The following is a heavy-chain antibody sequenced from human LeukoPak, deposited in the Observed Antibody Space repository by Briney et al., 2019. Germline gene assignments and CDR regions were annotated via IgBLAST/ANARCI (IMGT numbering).Heavy chain of an antibody. CDR1: GYSFTGYY. V-gene: IGHV1-2*02. CDR3: ARGSDLTGTNRKGLL. D-gene: IGHD1-7*01. Sequence: ASVKVSCKPSGYSFTGYYMHWVRQAPGQGLEWMGWINPNSGGTNFAQKFQGRVTMTRDTSISTAFMELSRLTSDDTAVCYCARGSDLTGTNRKGLLWGQGTLVTVSS. J-gene: IGHJ4*02. CDR2: INPNSGGT.